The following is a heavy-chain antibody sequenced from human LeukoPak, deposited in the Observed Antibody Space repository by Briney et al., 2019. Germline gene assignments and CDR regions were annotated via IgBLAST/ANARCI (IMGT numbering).Heavy chain of an antibody. CDR3: AREDILTGYQSLLYYYYGMDV. D-gene: IGHD3-9*01. CDR2: IIPILGIA. V-gene: IGHV1-69*04. J-gene: IGHJ6*02. Sequence: SVKVSCKASGGTFSSYAISWVRQAPGQGLEWMGRIIPILGIANYAQKFQGRVTITADKSTSTAYMELSSLRSEDTAVYYCAREDILTGYQSLLYYYYGMDVWSQGTMVTVSS. CDR1: GGTFSSYA.